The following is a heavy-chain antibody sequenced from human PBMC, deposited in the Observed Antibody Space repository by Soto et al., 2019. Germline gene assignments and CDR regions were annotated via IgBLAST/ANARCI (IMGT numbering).Heavy chain of an antibody. J-gene: IGHJ6*02. CDR2: IYYSGST. Sequence: PSETLSLTCTVSGGSISSYYWSWIRQPPGKGLEWIGYIYYSGSTNYNPSLKSRVTISVDTSKNQFSLKLSSVTAADTAVYYCARTLYYYGSGSKIPYYYGMDVWGQGTTVTVS. V-gene: IGHV4-59*08. D-gene: IGHD3-10*01. CDR1: GGSISSYY. CDR3: ARTLYYYGSGSKIPYYYGMDV.